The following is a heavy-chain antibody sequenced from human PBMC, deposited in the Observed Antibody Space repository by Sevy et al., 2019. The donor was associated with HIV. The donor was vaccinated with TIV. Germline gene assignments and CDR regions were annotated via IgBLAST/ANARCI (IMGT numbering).Heavy chain of an antibody. CDR2: ISSSGTTI. J-gene: IGHJ6*02. CDR3: AGDLPGDRRMDV. Sequence: GGSLRLSCAASGFSFSSYEMNWVRQAPGKGLEWFSYISSSGTTIYYADSVKGRFTVSRDKAKNSLYLQMNSLRGKDTSVYDCAGDLPGDRRMDVWGQGTTVTVSS. V-gene: IGHV3-48*03. D-gene: IGHD2-21*01. CDR1: GFSFSSYE.